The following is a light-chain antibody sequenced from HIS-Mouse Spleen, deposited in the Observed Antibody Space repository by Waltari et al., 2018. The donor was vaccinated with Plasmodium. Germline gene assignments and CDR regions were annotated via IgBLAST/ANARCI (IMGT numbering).Light chain of an antibody. Sequence: SYELTQPPSVSVSPGQTARITCSGDAMPKQYAYWYQQKPGQAPVLVIYKDSERPSGIPERFSGSSSGTTVTLTINGVQAEDEADYYCQSADSSGTPNWVFGGGTKLTVL. CDR1: AMPKQY. V-gene: IGLV3-25*03. CDR3: QSADSSGTPNWV. J-gene: IGLJ3*02. CDR2: KDS.